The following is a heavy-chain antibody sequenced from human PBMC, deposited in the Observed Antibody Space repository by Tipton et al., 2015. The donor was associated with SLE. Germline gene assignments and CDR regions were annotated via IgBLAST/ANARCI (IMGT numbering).Heavy chain of an antibody. D-gene: IGHD3-10*01. Sequence: QSGPEVKKPGASVKVSCKASGYTFTDYTVHWVRQDPGQGLEWMGWISVGYGNTKYSQKFQGRVTITRDTSASTAYVELSSLSSEDTAVYYCARGRGVYYYYYYMDVWGKGTTVTVSS. CDR1: GYTFTDYT. CDR2: ISVGYGNT. V-gene: IGHV1-3*01. J-gene: IGHJ6*03. CDR3: ARGRGVYYYYYYMDV.